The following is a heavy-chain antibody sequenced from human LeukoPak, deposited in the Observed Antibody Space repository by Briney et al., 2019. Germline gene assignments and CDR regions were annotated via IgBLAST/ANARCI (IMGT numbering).Heavy chain of an antibody. CDR1: GGSISSYY. CDR2: IDYSGST. V-gene: IGHV4-59*12. CDR3: ARGYCSGGSCYSVPDY. D-gene: IGHD2-15*01. J-gene: IGHJ4*02. Sequence: PSETLSLTCTVSGGSISSYYWSWIRQPPGKGLEWNGYIDYSGSTNYNASLKSRVTISVDTSKNQFSLKLSSVTAADTAVYYCARGYCSGGSCYSVPDYWGQGTLVTVSS.